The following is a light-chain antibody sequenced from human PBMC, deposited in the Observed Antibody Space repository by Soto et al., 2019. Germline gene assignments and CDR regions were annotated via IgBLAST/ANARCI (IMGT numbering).Light chain of an antibody. Sequence: EIVMTQSPATLSVSPGERATLSCRASQGVSSSLAWYQQKPGQAPRLLIYTASTRATGVPARFSGSGSGTAFTLTISSLQSEDFAVYFCQQYGSSPITFGQGTRLEIK. CDR1: QGVSSS. CDR2: TAS. J-gene: IGKJ5*01. V-gene: IGKV3-15*01. CDR3: QQYGSSPIT.